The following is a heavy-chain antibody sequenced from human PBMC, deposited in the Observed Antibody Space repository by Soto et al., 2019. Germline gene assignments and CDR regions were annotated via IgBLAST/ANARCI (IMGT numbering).Heavy chain of an antibody. J-gene: IGHJ6*02. V-gene: IGHV4-34*01. CDR2: INHSGST. CDR3: ARGAYSSRGMDV. CDR1: GGSFSFYF. Sequence: SETLSLTCTVYGGSFSFYFWTWIRQSPGKGLEWIGEINHSGSTNYNPSLTSRVTISVDPSKNQFSLKLTAVTAADTAVYYCARGAYSSRGMDVWGQATTVTVS. D-gene: IGHD6-19*01.